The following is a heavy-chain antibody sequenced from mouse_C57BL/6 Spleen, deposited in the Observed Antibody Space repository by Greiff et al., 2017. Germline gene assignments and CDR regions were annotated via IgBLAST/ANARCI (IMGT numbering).Heavy chain of an antibody. Sequence: VQLQQSGPELVKPGASVKISCKASGYTFTDYYMNWVKQSHGKSLEWIGDINPNNGGTRYNQKFKGKATLTVDKSSSTAYMELRSLTSEDSAVYFCARWGRDYWGQGTTLTVSS. CDR2: INPNNGGT. V-gene: IGHV1-26*01. CDR3: ARWGRDY. J-gene: IGHJ2*01. CDR1: GYTFTDYY.